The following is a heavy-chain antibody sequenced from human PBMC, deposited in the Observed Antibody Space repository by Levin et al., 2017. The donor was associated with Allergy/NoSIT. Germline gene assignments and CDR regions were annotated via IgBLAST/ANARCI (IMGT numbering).Heavy chain of an antibody. Sequence: ASVKVSCKASGYTFTSYDINWVRQATGQGLEWMGWMNPNSGNTGYAQKFQGRVTMTRNTSISTAYMELSSLRSEDTAVYYCARGRSTTVTTGVPRYYDYYMDGWGKGTTVTVSS. V-gene: IGHV1-8*01. CDR3: ARGRSTTVTTGVPRYYDYYMDG. J-gene: IGHJ6*03. CDR1: GYTFTSYD. D-gene: IGHD4-17*01. CDR2: MNPNSGNT.